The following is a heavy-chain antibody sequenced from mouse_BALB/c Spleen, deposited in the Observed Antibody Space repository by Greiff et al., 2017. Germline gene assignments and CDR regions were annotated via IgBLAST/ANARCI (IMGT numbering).Heavy chain of an antibody. V-gene: IGHV6-6*02. CDR1: GFTFSNYW. CDR2: IRLKSNNYAT. D-gene: IGHD2-4*01. CDR3: TSDYPPLFAY. Sequence: EVQLQQSGGGLVQPGGSMKLSCVASGFTFSNYWMNWVRQSPEKGLEWVAEIRLKSNNYATHYAESVKGRFTISRDDSKSSVYLQMNNLRAEDTGIYYCTSDYPPLFAYWGQGTLVTVSA. J-gene: IGHJ3*01.